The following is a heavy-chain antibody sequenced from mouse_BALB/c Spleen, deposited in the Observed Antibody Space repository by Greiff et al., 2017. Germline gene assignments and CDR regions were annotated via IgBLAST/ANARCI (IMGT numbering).Heavy chain of an antibody. Sequence: VQLKQTGPELVKPGASVKISCKASGYSFTDYIMLWVKQSHGKSLEWIGNINPYYGSTSYNLKFKGKATLTVDKSSSTAYMQLNSLTSEDSAVYYCARSNGNYFDYWGQGTTLTVSS. CDR1: GYSFTDYI. D-gene: IGHD2-1*01. CDR2: INPYYGST. V-gene: IGHV1-39*01. CDR3: ARSNGNYFDY. J-gene: IGHJ2*01.